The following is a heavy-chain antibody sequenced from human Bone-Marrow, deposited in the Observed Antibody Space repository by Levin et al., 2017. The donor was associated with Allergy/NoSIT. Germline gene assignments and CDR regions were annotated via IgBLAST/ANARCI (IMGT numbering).Heavy chain of an antibody. CDR2: ISYSGNT. CDR3: ARGITIFGVVLAVNDAFDI. CDR1: GGSIHSGNYY. Sequence: SQTLSLTCTVSGGSIHSGNYYWTWIRQHPGKGLEWIGYISYSGNTFYNASLKSRLTISVATSKTHFSLRLSPLTAADTAVYYCARGITIFGVVLAVNDAFDIWGQGTMVTVSS. J-gene: IGHJ3*02. V-gene: IGHV4-31*03. D-gene: IGHD3-3*01.